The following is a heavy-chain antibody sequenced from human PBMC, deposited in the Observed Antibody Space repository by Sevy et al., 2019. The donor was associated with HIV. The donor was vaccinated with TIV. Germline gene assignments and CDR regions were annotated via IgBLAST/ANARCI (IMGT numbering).Heavy chain of an antibody. CDR3: ARDCNSATCLWGLDV. Sequence: GGSLILSCAASGFTFSHYWMTWVRQAPGKGPEWVANIKGDGGEKYYVDLVRGRFTISRDNAKTSLYLQMNSLRGEDTALYYCARDCNSATCLWGLDVWGQGTTVTVSS. V-gene: IGHV3-7*03. CDR2: IKGDGGEK. CDR1: GFTFSHYW. J-gene: IGHJ6*02. D-gene: IGHD1-26*01.